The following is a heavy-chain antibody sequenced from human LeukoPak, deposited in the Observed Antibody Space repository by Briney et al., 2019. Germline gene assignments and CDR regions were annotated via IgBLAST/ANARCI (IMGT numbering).Heavy chain of an antibody. CDR3: ARDPPRHPLGYYGSEDYYYYYGMDV. CDR2: ISSSSSYI. Sequence: GGSLRLSCAASGFTFSSYSMNWVRQAPGKGLEWVSSISSSSSYIYYADSVKGRFTISRDNAKNSLYLQMNSLRAEDTAVYCCARDPPRHPLGYYGSEDYYYYYGMDVWGQGTTVTVSS. V-gene: IGHV3-21*01. J-gene: IGHJ6*02. D-gene: IGHD3-10*01. CDR1: GFTFSSYS.